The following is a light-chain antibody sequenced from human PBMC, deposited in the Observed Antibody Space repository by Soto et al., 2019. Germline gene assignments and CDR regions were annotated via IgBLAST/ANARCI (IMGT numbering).Light chain of an antibody. V-gene: IGKV1-33*01. CDR3: QQYDNLPPLT. Sequence: DIQMTQSPPSLSASVGDRVTITCQASQDISNYLNWYQQKPGKAPKLLIFDASNLETGVPSRFSGSGSGTDFTFTISSLQPEDFATYFCQQYDNLPPLTFGGGTKVEIK. J-gene: IGKJ4*01. CDR2: DAS. CDR1: QDISNY.